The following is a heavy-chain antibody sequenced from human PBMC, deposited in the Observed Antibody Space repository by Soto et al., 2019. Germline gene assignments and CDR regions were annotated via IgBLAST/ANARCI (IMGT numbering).Heavy chain of an antibody. CDR1: GGSISSGDYY. CDR2: IYYSGST. V-gene: IGHV4-30-4*01. Sequence: SETLSLTCTVSGGSISSGDYYWSWIRQPPGKGLEWIGYIYYSGSTYYNPSLKSRLTISLDTSKNQFSLRLSSVTAADTAVYYCARAWGQLPYYYYYGMDVWGQGTTVTVSS. CDR3: ARAWGQLPYYYYYGMDV. D-gene: IGHD3-16*01. J-gene: IGHJ6*02.